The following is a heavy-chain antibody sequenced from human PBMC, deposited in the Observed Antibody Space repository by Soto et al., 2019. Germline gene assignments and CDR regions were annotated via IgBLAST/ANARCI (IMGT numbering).Heavy chain of an antibody. CDR3: ARVPGRL. J-gene: IGHJ4*02. D-gene: IGHD3-10*01. V-gene: IGHV3-53*02. CDR2: VYSGGAT. CDR1: GFSVSLNY. Sequence: QLVETRGGLIQPGTSLTLSCAASGFSVSLNYMTWVRQAPGKGLEWVSFVYSGGATFYADSVKGRFILSRDDSQNTMYLQMNNLRAEDTAVYYCARVPGRLWGRGTLVTVAS.